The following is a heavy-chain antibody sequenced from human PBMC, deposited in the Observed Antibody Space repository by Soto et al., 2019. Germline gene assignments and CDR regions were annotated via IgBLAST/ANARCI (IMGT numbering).Heavy chain of an antibody. Sequence: ASVKVSCKASGYTFTSYGISWVRQAPGQGLERMGWISAYNGNTNYAQKLQGRVTMTTDTSTSTAYMELRSLRSDDTAVYYCAREGRDGYRMSAFDIWGQGTMVTVSS. D-gene: IGHD5-12*01. CDR1: GYTFTSYG. CDR2: ISAYNGNT. V-gene: IGHV1-18*04. CDR3: AREGRDGYRMSAFDI. J-gene: IGHJ3*02.